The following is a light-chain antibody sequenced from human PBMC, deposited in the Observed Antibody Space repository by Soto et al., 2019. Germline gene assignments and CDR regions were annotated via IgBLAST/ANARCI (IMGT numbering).Light chain of an antibody. CDR2: DVS. Sequence: QSALTQPASVSGSPGQSITISCTGTSSDVGAYTCVAWYQHHPGKAPKLMMYDVSARPSGVSNRVSGSKSGNTASLTISGLQADDEADYYCSSFTSNFTYFLGTGTKLTVL. CDR1: SSDVGAYTC. V-gene: IGLV2-14*03. J-gene: IGLJ1*01. CDR3: SSFTSNFTYF.